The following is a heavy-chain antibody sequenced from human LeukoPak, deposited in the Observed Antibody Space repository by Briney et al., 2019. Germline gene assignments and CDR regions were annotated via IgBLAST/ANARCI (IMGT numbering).Heavy chain of an antibody. CDR3: ARMASGYDWGYYFDS. Sequence: SETLSLTCTVSGGSINNYYWSWIRQPAGKALEWIGHIYTSGRTNYNPSLKSRVTMSEDTSKNQFSLNLNSVTAADTAVYYCARMASGYDWGYYFDSWGQGTLVTVSS. J-gene: IGHJ4*02. CDR2: IYTSGRT. CDR1: GGSINNYY. V-gene: IGHV4-4*07. D-gene: IGHD5-12*01.